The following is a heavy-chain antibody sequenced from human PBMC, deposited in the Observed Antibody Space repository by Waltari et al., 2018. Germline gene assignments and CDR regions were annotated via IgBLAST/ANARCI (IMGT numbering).Heavy chain of an antibody. J-gene: IGHJ3*02. Sequence: DVHLVESGGVVVRPGGSLRRSFAASGFVFGDYAMHWVRQAPGKGLEWVSLINWDGNSPYYADSVKGRFTISRDNSKNSVYLQMNSLRAEDTALYYCAKDWGDHGAFDIWGQGTMVTVSS. V-gene: IGHV3-43D*04. D-gene: IGHD2-21*02. CDR3: AKDWGDHGAFDI. CDR1: GFVFGDYA. CDR2: INWDGNSP.